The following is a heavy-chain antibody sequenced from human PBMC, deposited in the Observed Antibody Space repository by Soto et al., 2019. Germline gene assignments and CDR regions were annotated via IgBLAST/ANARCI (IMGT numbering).Heavy chain of an antibody. J-gene: IGHJ6*04. Sequence: PGGSLRLSCVVSGFIFSSSAMTWVRHVPGRGLEWVSSLNGAGGSTYYADSVRGRFTISRDNSQNTLFLQVNRLTVDDTAIYYCEAPRDEYGSGISWFTYGTDVWGKGTTVTVSS. V-gene: IGHV3-23*01. CDR3: EAPRDEYGSGISWFTYGTDV. D-gene: IGHD3-10*01. CDR1: GFIFSSSA. CDR2: LNGAGGST.